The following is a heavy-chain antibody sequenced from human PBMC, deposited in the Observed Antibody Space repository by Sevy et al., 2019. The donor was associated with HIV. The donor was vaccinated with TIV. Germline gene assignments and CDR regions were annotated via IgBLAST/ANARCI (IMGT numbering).Heavy chain of an antibody. CDR2: IKSKTEGETT. D-gene: IGHD3-10*01. CDR3: TTGFYYGSGSLNY. V-gene: IGHV3-15*01. Sequence: GGSLRLSCAASGFTFNNAWMSWVRQGPGKGLEWVGRIKSKTEGETTDYAAPVKGRFTMSRDDSKTTLFLQMNSQKAEDTAVYYCTTGFYYGSGSLNYWGQGTLVTVSS. J-gene: IGHJ4*02. CDR1: GFTFNNAW.